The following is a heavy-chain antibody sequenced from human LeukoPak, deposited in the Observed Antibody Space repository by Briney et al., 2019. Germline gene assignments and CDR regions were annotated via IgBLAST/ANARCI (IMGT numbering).Heavy chain of an antibody. Sequence: GGSLRLSCAASGFTFSSYWMHWVRQAPGKGLVWVSRINSDGSTTDYADSVKGRFTISRDNAENTLYLQMNSLRVEDTAVYYCARRVSATRWFDPWGQGTLVTVSS. J-gene: IGHJ5*02. V-gene: IGHV3-74*01. CDR2: INSDGSTT. D-gene: IGHD2-15*01. CDR1: GFTFSSYW. CDR3: ARRVSATRWFDP.